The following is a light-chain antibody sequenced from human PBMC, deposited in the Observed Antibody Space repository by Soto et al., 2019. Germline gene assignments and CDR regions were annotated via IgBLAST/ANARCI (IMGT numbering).Light chain of an antibody. CDR1: QSISTE. Sequence: EIVMTQSPATLSVSPGERATLSCRASQSISTELAWYQQKPGQPPRLLIYSASTRATGVPARFTGSGSGSAFTLTICGLQSEDFAVYYFQQGHNWPLIFVQGTRLAI. V-gene: IGKV3-15*01. J-gene: IGKJ2*01. CDR3: QQGHNWPLI. CDR2: SAS.